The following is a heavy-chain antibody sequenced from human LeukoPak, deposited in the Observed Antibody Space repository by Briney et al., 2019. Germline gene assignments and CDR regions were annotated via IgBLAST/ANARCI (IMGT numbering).Heavy chain of an antibody. J-gene: IGHJ6*02. Sequence: SETLPLTCAVSGGSMSRYYWSWIRQPPGKGLEWIGYIFYSGSTNYNPSLKSRVSISVDTSKNQFSLKLTSVTAADTAVYYCARTLDCSTTSCSYGMDVWGQGTTVTVPS. CDR3: ARTLDCSTTSCSYGMDV. D-gene: IGHD2-2*01. V-gene: IGHV4-59*08. CDR2: IFYSGST. CDR1: GGSMSRYY.